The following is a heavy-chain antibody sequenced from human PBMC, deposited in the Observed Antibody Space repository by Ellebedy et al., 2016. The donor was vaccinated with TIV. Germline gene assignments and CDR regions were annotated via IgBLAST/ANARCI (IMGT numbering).Heavy chain of an antibody. CDR2: IKSKTFDGAT. Sequence: PGGSLRLSCAASGFTFSNVWMNWVRRAPGKGLEWVGRIKSKTFDGATEYAAPMKGRFTISRDDSKNTLYLQMDSLNTEDTAVYYCTTEDFGSGRGVWGDYWGQGTLVTVSS. CDR3: TTEDFGSGRGVWGDY. J-gene: IGHJ4*02. CDR1: GFTFSNVW. D-gene: IGHD3-10*01. V-gene: IGHV3-15*07.